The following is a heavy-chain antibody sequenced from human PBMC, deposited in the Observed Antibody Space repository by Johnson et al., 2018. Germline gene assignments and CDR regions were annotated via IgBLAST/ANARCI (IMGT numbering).Heavy chain of an antibody. D-gene: IGHD6-13*01. V-gene: IGHV3-23*04. CDR2: ISGSGGST. CDR1: GFTFSSYA. CDR3: AKDASSSWSHDAFDI. J-gene: IGHJ3*02. Sequence: VQLVQSGGGLVQXGGSXRLXCAASGFTFSSYAMSWVRQAPGKGLEWVSVISGSGGSTYYADSVKGRFTFSRDNSKNTLYLQMNSLRAEDTAVYYCAKDASSSWSHDAFDIWGQGTMVTVSS.